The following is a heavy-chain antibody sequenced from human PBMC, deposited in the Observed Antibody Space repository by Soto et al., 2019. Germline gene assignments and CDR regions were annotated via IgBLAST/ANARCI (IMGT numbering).Heavy chain of an antibody. J-gene: IGHJ5*01. D-gene: IGHD6-13*01. CDR2: ISAYNGDI. CDR3: ARDVASAGTTWFDS. V-gene: IGHV1-18*04. CDR1: CYTFTSYG. Sequence: AAVQVSCKASCYTFTSYGISWVRQAPGQGLEWMGWISAYNGDIKYTQKFQDRVTMTTDTSTSTAYMEVRSLRSDDTAVYYCARDVASAGTTWFDSWGQGTLVTVSS.